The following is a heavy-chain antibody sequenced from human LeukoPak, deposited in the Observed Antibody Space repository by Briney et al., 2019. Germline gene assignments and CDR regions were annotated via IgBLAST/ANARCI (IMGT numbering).Heavy chain of an antibody. D-gene: IGHD6-19*01. Sequence: GGSLRLSCVASGFTFSSYGMHWVRQAPGEGLEWEAFISYDGSNRYYVDSVKGRFTSSRDNSKNTLYLQMNSLRPEDPAVYYCAQVRGPGELSGWYYFASWGQGTLVTVSS. CDR1: GFTFSSYG. CDR3: AQVRGPGELSGWYYFAS. CDR2: ISYDGSNR. V-gene: IGHV3-30*18. J-gene: IGHJ4*02.